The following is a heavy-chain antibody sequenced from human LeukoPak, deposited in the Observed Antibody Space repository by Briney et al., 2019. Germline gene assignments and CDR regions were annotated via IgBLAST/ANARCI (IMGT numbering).Heavy chain of an antibody. CDR1: GFTLSSYG. CDR3: AKDKGSSWSAFDY. Sequence: GGSLRLSCAASGFTLSSYGMHWVRQAPGKGLEWVAFIWHDGSDKYHADSVKGRFTISRDNSKNKLYLQMNSLRAEDTAVYYCAKDKGSSWSAFDYWGQGTLVTVAS. V-gene: IGHV3-30*02. D-gene: IGHD6-13*01. CDR2: IWHDGSDK. J-gene: IGHJ4*02.